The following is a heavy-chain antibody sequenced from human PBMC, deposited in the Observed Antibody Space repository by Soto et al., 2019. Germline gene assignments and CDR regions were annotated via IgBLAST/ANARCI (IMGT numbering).Heavy chain of an antibody. D-gene: IGHD1-26*01. CDR2: IFYSGST. CDR3: ARVRIVGAAAYDY. CDR1: GGPVSSGSYH. V-gene: IGHV4-61*01. J-gene: IGHJ4*02. Sequence: QVHLQESGPGLVKPSETLSLTCTVSGGPVSSGSYHWSWIRQPPGKGLEWIGYIFYSGSTHYNPSLKGRVSTSLDTSKNQFSLRLTSVTSADTAVYYCARVRIVGAAAYDYWGQGTLVTVSS.